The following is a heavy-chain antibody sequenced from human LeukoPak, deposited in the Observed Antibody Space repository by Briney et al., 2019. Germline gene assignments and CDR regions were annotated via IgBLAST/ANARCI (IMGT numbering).Heavy chain of an antibody. D-gene: IGHD3-3*01. Sequence: PVGSVKVSCKASGYTFTSYGISWVRQAPGQGLEWMGWISAYNGNTNYAQKLQGRVTMTTDTSTSTAYMELRSLRSDDTAVYYCARDTVDDDFWSGDDYWGQGTLVTVSS. CDR1: GYTFTSYG. V-gene: IGHV1-18*01. CDR2: ISAYNGNT. J-gene: IGHJ4*02. CDR3: ARDTVDDDFWSGDDY.